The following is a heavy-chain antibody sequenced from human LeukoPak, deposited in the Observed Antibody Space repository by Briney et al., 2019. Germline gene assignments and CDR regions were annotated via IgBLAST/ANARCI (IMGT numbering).Heavy chain of an antibody. V-gene: IGHV4-39*07. D-gene: IGHD3-10*01. J-gene: IGHJ4*02. Sequence: SETLSLTCTVSGGSISSSSYYWGWIRQPPGKGLEWIGSIYYSGSTYYNPSLKSRVTISVDTSKNQFSLKLSSVTAADTAVYYCARGVRWYYYGSGSYHWGQGTLVTVSS. CDR2: IYYSGST. CDR1: GGSISSSSYY. CDR3: ARGVRWYYYGSGSYH.